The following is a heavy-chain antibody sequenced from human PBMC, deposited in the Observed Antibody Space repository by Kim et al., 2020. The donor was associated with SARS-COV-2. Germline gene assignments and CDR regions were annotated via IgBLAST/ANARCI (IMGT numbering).Heavy chain of an antibody. Sequence: DSVKGRFTISRDNAKNSLYLQMNSLRAEDTALYYCAKDMGSSGYYNGADYWGQGTLVTVSS. CDR3: AKDMGSSGYYNGADY. J-gene: IGHJ4*02. D-gene: IGHD3-22*01. V-gene: IGHV3-9*01.